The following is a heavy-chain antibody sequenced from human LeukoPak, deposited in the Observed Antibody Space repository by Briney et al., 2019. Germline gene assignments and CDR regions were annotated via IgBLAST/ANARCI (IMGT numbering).Heavy chain of an antibody. V-gene: IGHV3-23*01. Sequence: GGSLRLSCAASGFPFSSYSMNWVRQAPGKGLEWVSGIRHSGVDSSYADSVKGRFTISRDNSKNMLYLQMNSLGDDDTGVYYCARDRRATPMYFFDFWGQGTPVTVSS. CDR2: IRHSGVDS. J-gene: IGHJ4*02. D-gene: IGHD2-15*01. CDR1: GFPFSSYS. CDR3: ARDRRATPMYFFDF.